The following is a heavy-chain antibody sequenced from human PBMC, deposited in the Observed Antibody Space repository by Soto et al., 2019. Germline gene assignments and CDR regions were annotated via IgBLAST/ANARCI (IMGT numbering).Heavy chain of an antibody. Sequence: EVQLLESGGGLVQPGGSLRLSCAASGFTFSSYAMSWVRQAPGKGLEWVSAISGSGGSTYYADSVKGRFTISRDNSKNTLYLQMNSLRDEDTAVYYCARDPRYCSGGSCYSDHAFDIWGQGTMVTVSS. J-gene: IGHJ3*02. CDR3: ARDPRYCSGGSCYSDHAFDI. CDR2: ISGSGGST. CDR1: GFTFSSYA. V-gene: IGHV3-23*01. D-gene: IGHD2-15*01.